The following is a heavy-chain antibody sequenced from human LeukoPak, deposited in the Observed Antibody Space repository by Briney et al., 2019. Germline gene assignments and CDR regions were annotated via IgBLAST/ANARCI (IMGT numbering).Heavy chain of an antibody. J-gene: IGHJ4*02. V-gene: IGHV3-48*03. CDR3: AKGGRNDYGDYGTGDY. CDR2: ISSSGSTI. CDR1: GFTFSSYE. Sequence: GGSLRLSCAASGFTFSSYEMNWVRQAPGKGLEWVSYISSSGSTIYYADSVKGRFTISRDNSKNTLYLQMNSLRAEDTAVYDCAKGGRNDYGDYGTGDYWGQGTLVTVSS. D-gene: IGHD4-17*01.